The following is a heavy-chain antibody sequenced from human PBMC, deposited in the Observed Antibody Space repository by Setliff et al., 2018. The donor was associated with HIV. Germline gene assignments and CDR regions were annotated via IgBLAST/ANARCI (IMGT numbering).Heavy chain of an antibody. V-gene: IGHV4-34*01. D-gene: IGHD2-15*01. J-gene: IGHJ6*03. CDR3: ARDRGYCSGGSCHSRNYYYYMDV. CDR2: INHSGTT. Sequence: PSETLSLTCAVYGGPFSGYYWRWIRQPPGKGLEWIGEINHSGTTNYNPSLRSRVTISVDTSKNQFSLKLSSVTAADTAVYYCARDRGYCSGGSCHSRNYYYYMDVWGKGTTVTVSS. CDR1: GGPFSGYY.